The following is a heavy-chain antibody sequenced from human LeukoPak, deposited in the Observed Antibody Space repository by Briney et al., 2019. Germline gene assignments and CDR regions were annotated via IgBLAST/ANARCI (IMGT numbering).Heavy chain of an antibody. CDR1: GYTHTELS. J-gene: IGHJ5*02. Sequence: ASVKVSCKVSGYTHTELSMHWVRQAPGKGLEWMGGFDPEDGETIYAQKFQGRVTMTTDTSTSTAYMELRSLRSDDTAVYYCARDKGGAHNWFDPWGQGTLVTVSS. V-gene: IGHV1-24*01. CDR3: ARDKGGAHNWFDP. CDR2: FDPEDGET. D-gene: IGHD3-16*01.